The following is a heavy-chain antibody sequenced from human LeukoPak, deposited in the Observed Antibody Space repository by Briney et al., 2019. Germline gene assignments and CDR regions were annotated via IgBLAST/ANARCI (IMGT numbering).Heavy chain of an antibody. CDR3: ARGGLNEVLLWAPLDY. Sequence: GGSLRLSCAASGFTFSSYEMNWVRQAPGKGLEWVSYISSSGSNIYYADSVKGRFTISRDNAKNSLYLQMNSLRAEDTAVYYCARGGLNEVLLWAPLDYWGQGTLVTVSS. CDR2: ISSSGSNI. CDR1: GFTFSSYE. D-gene: IGHD3-10*01. J-gene: IGHJ4*02. V-gene: IGHV3-48*03.